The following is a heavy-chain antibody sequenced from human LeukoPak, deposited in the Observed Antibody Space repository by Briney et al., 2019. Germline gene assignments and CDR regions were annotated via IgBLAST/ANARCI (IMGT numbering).Heavy chain of an antibody. Sequence: PGGSLRLSCAASGFTFSSYCMHWVRQAPGKGLEWVSRINSDGSSTSYADSVKGRFTISRDNAKNTLYLQMNSLRAEDTSVYYCARDTNGNGWFDPWGQGTLVTVSS. CDR2: INSDGSST. J-gene: IGHJ5*02. CDR3: ARDTNGNGWFDP. V-gene: IGHV3-74*01. D-gene: IGHD4-23*01. CDR1: GFTFSSYC.